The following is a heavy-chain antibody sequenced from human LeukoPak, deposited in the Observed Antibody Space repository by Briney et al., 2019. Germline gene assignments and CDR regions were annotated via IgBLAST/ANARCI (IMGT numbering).Heavy chain of an antibody. CDR3: ARHVLQYYDFWSGYYTLNPFDY. CDR1: GFTFSSYG. J-gene: IGHJ4*02. V-gene: IGHV3-33*01. D-gene: IGHD3-3*01. CDR2: IWYDGSNK. Sequence: GGSLRLSCAASGFTFSSYGMHWVRQAPGKGLEWVAVIWYDGSNKYYADSVKGRFTISRDNSKNTLYLQMNSLRAEDTAVYYCARHVLQYYDFWSGYYTLNPFDYWGQGTLVTVSS.